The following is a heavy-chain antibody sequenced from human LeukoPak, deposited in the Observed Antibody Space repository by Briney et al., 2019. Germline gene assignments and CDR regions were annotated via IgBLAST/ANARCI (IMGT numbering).Heavy chain of an antibody. CDR3: ARDISGDSSGYRQDY. CDR1: GFTFSSYS. Sequence: PGGSLRLSCPASGFTFSSYSMNWVRQAPGKGLEWVSSISSSSSYIYYADSVKGRFTISRDNAKNSLYLQMNSLRAEDTAVYYCARDISGDSSGYRQDYWGQGTLVTVSS. V-gene: IGHV3-21*01. J-gene: IGHJ4*02. D-gene: IGHD3-22*01. CDR2: ISSSSSYI.